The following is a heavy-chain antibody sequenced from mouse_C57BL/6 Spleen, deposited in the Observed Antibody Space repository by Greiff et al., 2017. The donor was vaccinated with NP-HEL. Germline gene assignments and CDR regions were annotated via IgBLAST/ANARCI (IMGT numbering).Heavy chain of an antibody. CDR3: ERIYYDYYEGFAY. CDR2: ISPRSGNT. Sequence: QVQLQQSGAELARPGASVKLSCKASGYTFTSYGISWVKQRTGQGLEWIGEISPRSGNTYYNEKFKGKATLTADKSSSTAYLELRSLTSEDSAVDVWERIYYDYYEGFAYWGQGTLVTVSA. D-gene: IGHD2-4*01. J-gene: IGHJ3*01. V-gene: IGHV1-81*01. CDR1: GYTFTSYG.